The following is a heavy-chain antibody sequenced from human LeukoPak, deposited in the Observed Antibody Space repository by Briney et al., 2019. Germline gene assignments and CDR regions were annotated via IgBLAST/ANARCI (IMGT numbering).Heavy chain of an antibody. D-gene: IGHD3-3*01. CDR3: ARDQVPITIFGVVSQTFDY. CDR1: GFTFSSYS. J-gene: IGHJ4*02. V-gene: IGHV3-21*01. Sequence: PGGSLRLSCAASGFTFSSYSMNWVRQAPGKGPEWVSSISSSSSYIYYADSVKGRFTISRDNAKNSLYLQMNSLRAEDTAVYYCARDQVPITIFGVVSQTFDYWGQGTLVTVSS. CDR2: ISSSSSYI.